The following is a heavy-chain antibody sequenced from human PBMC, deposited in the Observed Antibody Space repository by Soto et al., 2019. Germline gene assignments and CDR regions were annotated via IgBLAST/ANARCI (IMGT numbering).Heavy chain of an antibody. D-gene: IGHD3-3*01. CDR2: ISGSGGST. J-gene: IGHJ4*02. Sequence: EVQLLESGGGLVQPGGSLRLSCAASGFTFSSYAMSWVRQAPGKGLEWVSAISGSGGSTYYADSVKGRFTISRDNSKNTLYLQMNSLRAEDTAVYYCAKAYQTPLRLTRDFDYWGQGTLVTVSS. CDR1: GFTFSSYA. CDR3: AKAYQTPLRLTRDFDY. V-gene: IGHV3-23*01.